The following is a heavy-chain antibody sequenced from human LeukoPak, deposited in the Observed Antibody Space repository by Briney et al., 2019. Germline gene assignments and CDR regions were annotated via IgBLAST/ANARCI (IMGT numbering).Heavy chain of an antibody. Sequence: GGSLRLSCAASGFAFSSYAMSWVRQAPGKGLEWVSGICGSGGSTYYADSVKGRFTISRDISKNTLYLQMNSLRAEDTAVYYCAKDLQGDSSGYFPEYFDFWGRGTLVSVSS. J-gene: IGHJ4*02. V-gene: IGHV3-23*01. CDR3: AKDLQGDSSGYFPEYFDF. D-gene: IGHD3-22*01. CDR2: ICGSGGST. CDR1: GFAFSSYA.